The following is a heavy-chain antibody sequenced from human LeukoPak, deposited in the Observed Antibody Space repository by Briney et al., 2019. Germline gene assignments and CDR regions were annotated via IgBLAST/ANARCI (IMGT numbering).Heavy chain of an antibody. CDR3: ARVRTFRNDYGDYMPYYYYMDV. CDR1: GGTFSSYA. J-gene: IGHJ6*03. D-gene: IGHD4-17*01. Sequence: SVKVSCKASGGTFSSYAISWVRQAPGQGLEWMGGIIPIFGTANYAQKFQGRVTITADKSTSTAYMELSSLRSEDTAVYYCARVRTFRNDYGDYMPYYYYMDVWGKGTTVTVSS. CDR2: IIPIFGTA. V-gene: IGHV1-69*06.